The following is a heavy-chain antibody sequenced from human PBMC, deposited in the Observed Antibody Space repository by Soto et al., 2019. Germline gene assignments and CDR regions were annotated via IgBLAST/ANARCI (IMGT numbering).Heavy chain of an antibody. CDR1: GYTFTSYG. D-gene: IGHD3-16*02. J-gene: IGHJ5*02. CDR2: ISAYNGNT. CDR3: ARALDGLEYVYIWGRYRHETTWFDP. Sequence: QVQLVQSGAEVKKPGASVKVSCKASGYTFTSYGISWVRQAPGQGLEWMGWISAYNGNTNYAQKLQGRVTMTTDTSTSTDYMELRSLRYDDTAVYYCARALDGLEYVYIWGRYRHETTWFDPWGKGNLVTVSS. V-gene: IGHV1-18*01.